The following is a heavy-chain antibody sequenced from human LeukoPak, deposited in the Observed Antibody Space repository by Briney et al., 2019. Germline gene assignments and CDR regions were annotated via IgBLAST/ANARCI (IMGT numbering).Heavy chain of an antibody. CDR2: ISSSSSNT. D-gene: IGHD6-19*01. Sequence: GGSLRLSCAASGFTFSSYAMSWVRQAPGKGLEWVSYISSSSSNTDYADSVRGRFTISRDNAKNSLFLQMSSLRAEDTAVYYCARDSRSGWSDYWGHGTLVTVSS. CDR3: ARDSRSGWSDY. V-gene: IGHV3-48*04. J-gene: IGHJ4*01. CDR1: GFTFSSYA.